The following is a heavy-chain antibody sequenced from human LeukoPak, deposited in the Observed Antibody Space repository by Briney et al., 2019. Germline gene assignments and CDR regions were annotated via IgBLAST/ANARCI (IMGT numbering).Heavy chain of an antibody. CDR1: GYTFTSYG. Sequence: ASVKVSCKASGYTFTSYGISWVRQAPGQGLEWMGWISAYNGNTNYAQKLQGRVTMTTDTSTSTAYMELRSLRSDDTAVYYCAREERYSRRGVLWDWGQGTLVTVSS. CDR2: ISAYNGNT. CDR3: AREERYSRRGVLWD. V-gene: IGHV1-18*01. D-gene: IGHD6-13*01. J-gene: IGHJ4*02.